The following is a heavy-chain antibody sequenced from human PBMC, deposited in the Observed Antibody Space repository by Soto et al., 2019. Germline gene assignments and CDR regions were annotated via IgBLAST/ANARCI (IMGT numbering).Heavy chain of an antibody. J-gene: IGHJ4*02. Sequence: QVQLVQSGTEVKKPGASVKVSCKASGYTFTTYSMHWLRQAPGQRPEWVGWINVGNGNTKYSQKFQGGLTITRDTSASTAYMELSSLTSEDTAVYYCARDNQWLGTYYFDYWGQGALVTVSS. D-gene: IGHD6-19*01. CDR2: INVGNGNT. CDR3: ARDNQWLGTYYFDY. CDR1: GYTFTTYS. V-gene: IGHV1-3*01.